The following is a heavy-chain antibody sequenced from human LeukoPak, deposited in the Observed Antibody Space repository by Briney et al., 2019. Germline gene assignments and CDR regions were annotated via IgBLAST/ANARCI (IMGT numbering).Heavy chain of an antibody. Sequence: SETLSLTCTVSGDSIKSSSYYWAWVRQPPGKGLEWIASIYYSGTTYYNPSLKSRVTISLDTSKNQFSLKLSSVTAADTAVYYCARDLPADYGDYQVWGKGTTVTVSS. V-gene: IGHV4-39*07. J-gene: IGHJ6*04. CDR1: GDSIKSSSYY. CDR3: ARDLPADYGDYQV. CDR2: IYYSGTT. D-gene: IGHD4-17*01.